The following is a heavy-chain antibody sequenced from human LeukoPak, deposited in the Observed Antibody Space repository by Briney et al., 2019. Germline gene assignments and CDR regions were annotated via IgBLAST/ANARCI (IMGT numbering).Heavy chain of an antibody. CDR1: GGSFSGYY. D-gene: IGHD1-26*01. CDR3: ARRAISSTSDRFDY. J-gene: IGHJ4*02. Sequence: SETLSLTCAVYGGSFSGYYWSWIRQPPGKGLEWIGEINHSGSTNYNPSLKSRVTISVDTSKNQFSLKLSSVTAADTAVYYCARRAISSTSDRFDYWGQGTLVTVSS. V-gene: IGHV4-34*01. CDR2: INHSGST.